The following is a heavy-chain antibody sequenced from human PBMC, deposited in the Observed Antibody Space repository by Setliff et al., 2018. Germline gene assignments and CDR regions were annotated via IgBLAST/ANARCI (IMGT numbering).Heavy chain of an antibody. CDR3: ARVRVVQGYYEFDY. Sequence: NPSETLSLTCTVSGGSISGGTYYWSWIRQPAGKGLEWIGRLHTSGSIDYNPSLKSRVTISVDTSRDQFSLRLSSVTAADTAMYYCARVRVVQGYYEFDYWGQGTLVTVSS. J-gene: IGHJ4*02. CDR1: GGSISGGTYY. V-gene: IGHV4-61*02. D-gene: IGHD3-16*01. CDR2: LHTSGSI.